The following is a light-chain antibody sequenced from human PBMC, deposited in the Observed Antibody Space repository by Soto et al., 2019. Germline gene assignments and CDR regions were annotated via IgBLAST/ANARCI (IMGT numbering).Light chain of an antibody. CDR2: LGP. J-gene: IGKJ4*01. Sequence: DVVLTQSPLSLPFTPGEPDSISCRSSQRPLYSTGYIYMDGYVQKQGQSPQLMILLGPNRASGVTDRFSRSVSGTDFTLSISRVEADDVGVYDCMQSRQLPLTFGGGTKVEIK. CDR3: MQSRQLPLT. V-gene: IGKV2-28*01. CDR1: QRPLYSTGYIY.